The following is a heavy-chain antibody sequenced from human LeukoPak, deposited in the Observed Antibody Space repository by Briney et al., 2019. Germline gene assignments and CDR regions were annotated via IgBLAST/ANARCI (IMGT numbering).Heavy chain of an antibody. Sequence: GGSLRLSCAASGFTFSSYSMNWVRQAPGKGLEWVSSISSSSSYIYYADSVKGRFTISRDNAKNSLYPQMNSLRAEDTAVYYCARDDGINRITMVRGVYYGMDVWGKGTTVTVSS. J-gene: IGHJ6*04. CDR3: ARDDGINRITMVRGVYYGMDV. CDR1: GFTFSSYS. CDR2: ISSSSSYI. V-gene: IGHV3-21*01. D-gene: IGHD3-10*01.